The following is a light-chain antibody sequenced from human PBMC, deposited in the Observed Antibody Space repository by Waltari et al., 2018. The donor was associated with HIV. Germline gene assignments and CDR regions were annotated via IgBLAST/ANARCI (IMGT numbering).Light chain of an antibody. V-gene: IGKV1-33*01. CDR1: QDIGNY. Sequence: DIQMTQSPSSLPASIGDRFTITCQASQDIGNYLSWYQQKPGKAPTLLIFHASNLEAGVPSRFSGGGSGTLFTFTIASLQAEDIASYFCQQYHTLPLTFGGGSRVQIK. CDR2: HAS. J-gene: IGKJ4*01. CDR3: QQYHTLPLT.